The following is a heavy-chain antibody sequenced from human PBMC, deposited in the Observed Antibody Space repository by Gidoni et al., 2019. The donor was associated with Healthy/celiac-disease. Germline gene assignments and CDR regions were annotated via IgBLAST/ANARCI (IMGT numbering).Heavy chain of an antibody. CDR2: IYYSGGT. CDR1: GGSISSSSYY. V-gene: IGHV4-39*01. J-gene: IGHJ4*02. Sequence: QLQLQESGPGLVKPSETLSLTCTVSGGSISSSSYYWGWIRQPPGKGLEWIGSIYYSGGTYYNPSLKSRVTISVDTSKNQFSLKLSSVTAADTAVYYCARHAQWLAGGGLDYWGQGTLVTVSS. CDR3: ARHAQWLAGGGLDY. D-gene: IGHD6-19*01.